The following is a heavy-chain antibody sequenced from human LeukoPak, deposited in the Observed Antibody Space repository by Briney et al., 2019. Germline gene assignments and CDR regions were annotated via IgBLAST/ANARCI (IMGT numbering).Heavy chain of an antibody. Sequence: GGSLRLSCAASGFTFSSYDMHWVRQAPGRGLEWVAFIRYDGSNKYYADSVKGRFTISRDNSKNTLYLQMNSLRAEDTAVYYCAARSGIIDYYYYMDVWGKGTTVSVSS. D-gene: IGHD3-10*01. V-gene: IGHV3-30*02. CDR3: AARSGIIDYYYYMDV. CDR1: GFTFSSYD. CDR2: IRYDGSNK. J-gene: IGHJ6*03.